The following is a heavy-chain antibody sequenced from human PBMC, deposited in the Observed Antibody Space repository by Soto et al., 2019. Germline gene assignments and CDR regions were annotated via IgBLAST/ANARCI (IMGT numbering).Heavy chain of an antibody. J-gene: IGHJ6*02. V-gene: IGHV5-10-1*01. CDR1: GYSSTSYW. CDR2: IDPSDSYT. Sequence: GESRKISCKGSGYSSTSYWISWVRQMPGKGLEWMGRIDPSDSYTNYSPSFQGHVTISADKSISTAYLQWSSLKASDTAMYYCARLYYYYYGMDVWGQGTTITVSS. CDR3: ARLYYYYYGMDV.